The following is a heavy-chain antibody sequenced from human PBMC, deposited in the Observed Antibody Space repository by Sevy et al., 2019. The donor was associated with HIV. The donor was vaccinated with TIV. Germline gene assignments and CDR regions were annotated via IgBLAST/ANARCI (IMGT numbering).Heavy chain of an antibody. Sequence: SDTLSLTCTVSGGSVSSGSYYWSWIRQPPGKGLEWIGYIYYSGSTNYNPSLKSRVTISVDTSKNQFSLKLNSVTAADTAVYYCASSRVGASPFDYWGQGTLVTVSS. J-gene: IGHJ4*02. V-gene: IGHV4-61*01. CDR3: ASSRVGASPFDY. CDR2: IYYSGST. D-gene: IGHD1-26*01. CDR1: GGSVSSGSYY.